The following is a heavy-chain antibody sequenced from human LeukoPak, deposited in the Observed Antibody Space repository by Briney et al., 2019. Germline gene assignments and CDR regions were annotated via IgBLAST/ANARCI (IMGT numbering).Heavy chain of an antibody. CDR2: IKSKTDGGTT. J-gene: IGHJ6*02. Sequence: GGSLRLSCSASGFTVSSNYMSWVRQAPGKGLEWVGRIKSKTDGGTTDYAAPVKGRFTISRDDSKNTLYLQMNSLKTEDTAVYYCTTALGWDHYYYGMDVWGQGTTVTVSS. CDR3: TTALGWDHYYYGMDV. CDR1: GFTVSSNY. V-gene: IGHV3-15*01. D-gene: IGHD1-26*01.